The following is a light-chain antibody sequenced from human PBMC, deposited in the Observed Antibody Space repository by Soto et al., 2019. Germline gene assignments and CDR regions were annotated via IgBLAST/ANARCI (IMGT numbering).Light chain of an antibody. CDR2: DHN. J-gene: IGLJ1*01. CDR3: GTWDSSLTPGHV. Sequence: QSVLTQPPSGSAAPGQKVPISCSGSSSKIGNKYVSWYQQLPGTAPKLLIYDHNKRPSGIPDRFSGSKSGTSATLRITGLQTGDEADYYCGTWDSSLTPGHVFGTGTKVTVL. V-gene: IGLV1-51*01. CDR1: SSKIGNKY.